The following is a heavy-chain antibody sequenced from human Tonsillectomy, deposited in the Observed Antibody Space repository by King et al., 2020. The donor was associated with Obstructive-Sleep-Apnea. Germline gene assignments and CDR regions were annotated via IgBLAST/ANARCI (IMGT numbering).Heavy chain of an antibody. CDR1: GGSISSFY. CDR2: IYYSGST. D-gene: IGHD3-9*01. J-gene: IGHJ5*02. CDR3: ARGLSGGYSTYYDILTRHNWFDP. V-gene: IGHV4-59*01. Sequence: QLQESGPGLVKPSETLSLTCTVSGGSISSFYWSWIRQPPGKGLEWIGYIYYSGSTNYNPSLKSRVTISVDTSKNQFSLKLSSVTAADTAVYYCARGLSGGYSTYYDILTRHNWFDPWGQGTLVTVSS.